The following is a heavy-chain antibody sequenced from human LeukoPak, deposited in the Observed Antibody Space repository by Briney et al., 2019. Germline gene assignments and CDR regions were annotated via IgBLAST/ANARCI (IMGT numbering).Heavy chain of an antibody. CDR3: ARSFLILGGLSLPDY. CDR2: IHPSTGNP. Sequence: ASVKVSCKASGYSFTNYAMNWVRQAPGQGLEWMGWIHPSTGNPTYAQGFTGRFVFSLDASVSTTYLQISSLKAEDTAVYFCARSFLILGGLSLPDYWGQGTLVTVSS. CDR1: GYSFTNYA. D-gene: IGHD3-16*02. V-gene: IGHV7-4-1*02. J-gene: IGHJ4*02.